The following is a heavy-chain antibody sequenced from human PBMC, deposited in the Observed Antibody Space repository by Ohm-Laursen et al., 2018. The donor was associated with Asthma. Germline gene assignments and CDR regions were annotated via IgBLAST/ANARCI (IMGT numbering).Heavy chain of an antibody. Sequence: GSLRLSCAASGLTFNDNYMSWLRQAPGKGLESIAYISPSGRDIMYADSVKGRFTISRDNARNSLYLQMNSLRADDTAVYYCSRDLRRLPSWGQGTRVTVSS. J-gene: IGHJ6*02. CDR3: SRDLRRLPS. CDR2: ISPSGRDI. CDR1: GLTFNDNY. V-gene: IGHV3-11*01. D-gene: IGHD4-11*01.